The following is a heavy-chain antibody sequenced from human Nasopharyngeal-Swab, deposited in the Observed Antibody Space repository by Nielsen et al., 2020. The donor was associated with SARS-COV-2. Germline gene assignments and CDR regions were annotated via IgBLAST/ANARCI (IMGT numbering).Heavy chain of an antibody. CDR3: ARGADSSGYSMYYFDY. Sequence: SETLSPTCTVPGGSISSYYWSWTRQPPGKGLEWIGYIYYSGSTTYNPSLKSRVTISVDTSKNQFSLKLSSVTAADTAVYYCARGADSSGYSMYYFDYWGQGTLVTVSS. CDR1: GGSISSYY. D-gene: IGHD3-22*01. V-gene: IGHV4-59*01. CDR2: IYYSGST. J-gene: IGHJ4*02.